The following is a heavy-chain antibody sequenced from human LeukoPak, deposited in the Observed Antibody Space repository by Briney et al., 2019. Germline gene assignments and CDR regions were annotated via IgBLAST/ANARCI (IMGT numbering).Heavy chain of an antibody. V-gene: IGHV1-2*02. Sequence: ASVDVSCKASGYTFTDYYIHWVRQAPGQGLEWMGWINPNSGGTNYAQKFQGRVTMTRDTSISTAYMELSRLRSDDTAVYYCARDFISCSSTSCYTDYYYGMDVWGQGTTVTVSS. CDR1: GYTFTDYY. D-gene: IGHD2-2*02. CDR3: ARDFISCSSTSCYTDYYYGMDV. J-gene: IGHJ6*02. CDR2: INPNSGGT.